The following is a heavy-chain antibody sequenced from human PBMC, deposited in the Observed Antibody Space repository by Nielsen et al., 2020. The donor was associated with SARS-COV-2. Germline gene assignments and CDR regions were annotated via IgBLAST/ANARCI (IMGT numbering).Heavy chain of an antibody. V-gene: IGHV3-48*04. Sequence: GESLKISCAASGFTFSSYSMNWVRQAPGTGLEWVSYISSSSSTIYYADSVKGRFTISRDNAKNSLYLQMNSLRAEDTAVYYCARDDPYGSGNRTGEYYYYYGMDVWGQGTTVTVSS. D-gene: IGHD3-10*01. CDR3: ARDDPYGSGNRTGEYYYYYGMDV. CDR1: GFTFSSYS. J-gene: IGHJ6*02. CDR2: ISSSSSTI.